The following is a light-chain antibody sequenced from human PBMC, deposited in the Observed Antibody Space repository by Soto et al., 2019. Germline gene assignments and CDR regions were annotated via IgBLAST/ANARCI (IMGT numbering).Light chain of an antibody. V-gene: IGKV3-15*01. J-gene: IGKJ1*01. Sequence: EIVMTQSPGTLSFSPGERATLSCRASQSVATNLAWYQQKPGQPPRLLIYGASTRATGIPARFSGSGSGTEFTLTISSLQSVDFAVYSCQQYNNWPWTFGQGTKVDIK. CDR2: GAS. CDR3: QQYNNWPWT. CDR1: QSVATN.